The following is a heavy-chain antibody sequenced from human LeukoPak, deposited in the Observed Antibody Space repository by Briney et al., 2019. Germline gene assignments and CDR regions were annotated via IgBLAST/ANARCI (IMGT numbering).Heavy chain of an antibody. J-gene: IGHJ4*02. CDR1: GLNFDDSA. CDR3: AKESGKFDY. V-gene: IGHV3-43*02. Sequence: GGSLRLSCVASGLNFDDSAMHWVRQAPGKGLEWVSLISADGGSTFSADSVKGRFSISRDNSKNSLYPQMNSLRSEDTAMYYCAKESGKFDYWGQGTLVAVSS. CDR2: ISADGGST.